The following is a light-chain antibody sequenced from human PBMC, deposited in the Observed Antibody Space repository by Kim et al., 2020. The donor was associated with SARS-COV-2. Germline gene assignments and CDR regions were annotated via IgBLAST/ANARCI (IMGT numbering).Light chain of an antibody. Sequence: VSPGQTASITCAGDKLGDKYACWYQQKPGQSPVLVIYQDSKRPSGIPERLSGSNSGNTATLTISGTQAMDEADYYCQAWDSSRVVFGGGTQLTVL. J-gene: IGLJ2*01. V-gene: IGLV3-1*01. CDR3: QAWDSSRVV. CDR1: KLGDKY. CDR2: QDS.